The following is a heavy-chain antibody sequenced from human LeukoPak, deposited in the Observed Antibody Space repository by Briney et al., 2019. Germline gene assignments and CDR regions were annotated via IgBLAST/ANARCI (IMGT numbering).Heavy chain of an antibody. V-gene: IGHV4-34*01. CDR1: GGSFSGYY. J-gene: IGHJ4*02. CDR3: ARTPRIAVAGTFW. CDR2: INHSGST. Sequence: PSETLSLTCAVYGGSFSGYYWSWIRQPPGKGLEWIGEINHSGSTNYNPSLKSRVTISVDTSKNQFSLKLSSVTAADTAVYYCARTPRIAVAGTFWWGQGTLVTVSS. D-gene: IGHD6-19*01.